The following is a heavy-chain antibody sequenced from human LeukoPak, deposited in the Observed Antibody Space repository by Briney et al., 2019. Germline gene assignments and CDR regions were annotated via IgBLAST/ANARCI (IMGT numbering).Heavy chain of an antibody. J-gene: IGHJ4*02. CDR1: GFTFSSYS. CDR3: ARVPSYSYGYYFDY. CDR2: ISSSSSTI. V-gene: IGHV3-48*02. D-gene: IGHD5-18*01. Sequence: GGSLRLSCAASGFTFSSYSMNWVRQAPGEGLEWVSYISSSSSTIYYADSVKGRFTISRDNAKNSLYLQMNSLRDEDTAVYYCARVPSYSYGYYFDYWGQGTLVTVSP.